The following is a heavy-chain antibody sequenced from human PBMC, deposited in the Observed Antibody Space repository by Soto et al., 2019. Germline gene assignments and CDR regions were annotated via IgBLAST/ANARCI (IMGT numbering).Heavy chain of an antibody. Sequence: GASVKVSCKVSGYTLTELSMHWVRQAPGKGLEWMGGFDPEDGETIYAQKFQGRVTMTEDTSTDTAYMELSSLRSEDTAVYYCATIGPGYCSGGSCYWLDPSGQGTLVTVSS. CDR3: ATIGPGYCSGGSCYWLDP. J-gene: IGHJ5*02. CDR2: FDPEDGET. D-gene: IGHD2-15*01. V-gene: IGHV1-24*01. CDR1: GYTLTELS.